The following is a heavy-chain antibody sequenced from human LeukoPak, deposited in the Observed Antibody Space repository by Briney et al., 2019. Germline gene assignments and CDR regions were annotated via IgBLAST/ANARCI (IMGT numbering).Heavy chain of an antibody. CDR3: AKSGRKYYPVLGLDF. CDR2: ISWNSGST. Sequence: GGSLRLSCAASGFPFYDYAMHWVRQAPGKGLEWVSGISWNSGSTGYANSVKGRFTISSDSAKNSLYLQMDSLRVEDTAFYYCAKSGRKYYPVLGLDFWGQGTLVTVSS. V-gene: IGHV3-9*01. CDR1: GFPFYDYA. J-gene: IGHJ4*02. D-gene: IGHD1-26*01.